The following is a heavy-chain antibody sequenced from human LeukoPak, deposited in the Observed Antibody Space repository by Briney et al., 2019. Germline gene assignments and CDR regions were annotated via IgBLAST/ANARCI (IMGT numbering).Heavy chain of an antibody. J-gene: IGHJ5*02. D-gene: IGHD6-19*01. CDR2: FDPEDGET. V-gene: IGHV1-24*01. Sequence: ASVKVSCKVSGYTLTELSMRWVRQAPGKGLEWMGGFDPEDGETIYAQKFQGRVTMTEDTSTDTAYMELSSLRSEDTAVHYCATPYSSGWYVRGWFDPWGQGTLVTVSS. CDR3: ATPYSSGWYVRGWFDP. CDR1: GYTLTELS.